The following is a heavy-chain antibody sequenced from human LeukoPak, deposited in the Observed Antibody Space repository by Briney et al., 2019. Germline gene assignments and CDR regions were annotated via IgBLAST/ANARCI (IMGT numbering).Heavy chain of an antibody. Sequence: PGGSLRLSCAASGFTFSGSAMHWDRQASGKGLEWVGRIRSKANSYATAYAASVKGRFTISRDDSKNTAYLQMNSLKTEDTAVYYCTRLPYDYVWGSYPFDYWGQGTLVTVSS. CDR1: GFTFSGSA. CDR2: IRSKANSYAT. CDR3: TRLPYDYVWGSYPFDY. J-gene: IGHJ4*02. D-gene: IGHD3-16*01. V-gene: IGHV3-73*01.